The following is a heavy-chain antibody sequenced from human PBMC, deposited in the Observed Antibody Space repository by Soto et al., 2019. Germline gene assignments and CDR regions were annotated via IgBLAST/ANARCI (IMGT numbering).Heavy chain of an antibody. J-gene: IGHJ5*02. D-gene: IGHD1-26*01. Sequence: QVQLQESGPGLVKPSETLSLTYTVSGGSISSYYWSWIRQPPGKGLEWIGYIYYSGSTNYNPSLKSRVTISVDTSKNQFSLKLSSVTAADTAVYYCARLGSGSYDNWFDPWGQGTLVTVSS. CDR2: IYYSGST. CDR1: GGSISSYY. CDR3: ARLGSGSYDNWFDP. V-gene: IGHV4-59*08.